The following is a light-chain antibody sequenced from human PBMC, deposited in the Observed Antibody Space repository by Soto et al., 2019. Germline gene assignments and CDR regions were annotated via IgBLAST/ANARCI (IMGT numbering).Light chain of an antibody. CDR3: MQALQTPYT. V-gene: IGKV2-28*01. CDR2: LGS. CDR1: QSLLHSNGYNY. J-gene: IGKJ2*01. Sequence: DIVMTQSPLSLPVTPGEPASISCRSSQSLLHSNGYNYLDWYLQKPGQTPQLLIYLGSNRASGGPDRFSGSGSGTDFTLKISRVEAEDVGVYYCMQALQTPYTFGQGTKLEIK.